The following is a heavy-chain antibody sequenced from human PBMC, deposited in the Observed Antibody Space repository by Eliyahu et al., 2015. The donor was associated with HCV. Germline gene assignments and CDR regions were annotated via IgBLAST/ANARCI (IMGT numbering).Heavy chain of an antibody. J-gene: IGHJ4*01. CDR1: GFTFSTYW. Sequence: EVQLVESGGDLVQPGGSLRLSCTASGFTFSTYWMAWVRQAPGKGLEWVGNQGKEGSEKYYMDSVKGRFTASRDNAKNSLYLQMDSLKTEDTAVYYCARGEYSSGWYADYWGHGTLVTVSS. CDR2: QGKEGSEK. D-gene: IGHD6-19*01. V-gene: IGHV3-7*01. CDR3: ARGEYSSGWYADY.